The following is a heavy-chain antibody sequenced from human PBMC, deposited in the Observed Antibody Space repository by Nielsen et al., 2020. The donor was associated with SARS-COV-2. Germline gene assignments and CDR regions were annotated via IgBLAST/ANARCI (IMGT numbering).Heavy chain of an antibody. Sequence: GESLKISCAASGFTFSSYAMSWVRQAPGKGLEWVSAISGSGGSTYYADSVKGRFTISRDNSKNTLYLQMSSLRAEDTAVYYCVEGDYDFWSGHLDVWGKGTTVTVSS. CDR2: ISGSGGST. CDR3: VEGDYDFWSGHLDV. D-gene: IGHD3-3*01. CDR1: GFTFSSYA. J-gene: IGHJ6*04. V-gene: IGHV3-23*01.